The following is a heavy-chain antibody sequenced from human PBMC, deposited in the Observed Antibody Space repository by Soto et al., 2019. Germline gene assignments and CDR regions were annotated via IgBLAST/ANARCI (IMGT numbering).Heavy chain of an antibody. D-gene: IGHD3-3*01. CDR1: GFTFSSYG. J-gene: IGHJ4*02. CDR3: AKGITIFGVVITDVTFDY. V-gene: IGHV3-30*18. CDR2: ISYDGSNK. Sequence: PGGSLRLSCAASGFTFSSYGMHWVRQAPGKGLEWVAVISYDGSNKYYADSVKGRFTISRDNSKNTLYLQMNSLRAEDTAVYYCAKGITIFGVVITDVTFDYWGQGTLVTVSS.